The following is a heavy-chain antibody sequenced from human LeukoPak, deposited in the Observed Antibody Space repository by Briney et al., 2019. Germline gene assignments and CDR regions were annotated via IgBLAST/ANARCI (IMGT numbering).Heavy chain of an antibody. CDR3: AREYYGDYRY. V-gene: IGHV4-34*01. CDR1: GGSFSGYC. J-gene: IGHJ4*02. D-gene: IGHD4-17*01. Sequence: SETLSLTCAVYGGSFSGYCWSWIRQPPGKGLEWIGEINHSGSTNYNPSLKSRVTISVDTSKNQFSLKLSSVTAADTAVYYCAREYYGDYRYWGQGTLVTVSS. CDR2: INHSGST.